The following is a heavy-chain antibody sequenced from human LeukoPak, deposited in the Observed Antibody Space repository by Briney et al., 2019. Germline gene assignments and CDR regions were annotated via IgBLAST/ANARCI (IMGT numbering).Heavy chain of an antibody. D-gene: IGHD3-9*01. V-gene: IGHV3-53*01. CDR1: GFTFSSYS. CDR3: AYGGDILTGYADY. J-gene: IGHJ4*02. Sequence: PGGSLRLSCAASGFTFSSYSMNWVRQAPGKGLEWVSVIYSGGSTYYADSVKGRFTISRDNSKNTLYLQMNSLRAEDTAVYYCAYGGDILTGYADYWGQGTLVTVSS. CDR2: IYSGGST.